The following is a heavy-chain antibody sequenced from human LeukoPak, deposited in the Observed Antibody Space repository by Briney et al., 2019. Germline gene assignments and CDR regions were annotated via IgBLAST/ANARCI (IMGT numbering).Heavy chain of an antibody. CDR3: ARRYSSSWYFLDY. V-gene: IGHV5-51*01. CDR2: IYPGDSDT. J-gene: IGHJ4*02. CDR1: GYSFTSYW. Sequence: GESLKISCKGSGYSFTSYWIGWVRQMPGKGLEWIGIIYPGDSDTRYSPSFQGQVTISADKSISTAYLQWSSLKASDTAMYYCARRYSSSWYFLDYWGQGTLVTVSS. D-gene: IGHD6-13*01.